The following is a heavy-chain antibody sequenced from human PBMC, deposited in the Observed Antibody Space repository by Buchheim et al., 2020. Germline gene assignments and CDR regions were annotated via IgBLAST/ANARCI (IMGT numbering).Heavy chain of an antibody. Sequence: QVQLVESGGGVVQPGRSLRLSCAASGFTFSSYAMHWVRQAPGKGLEWVAVISYDGSNKYYADSVKGRFTIYRDNSKNTLYLQMNSLRAEDTAVYYCARDDSGEGGFDYWGQGTL. CDR2: ISYDGSNK. D-gene: IGHD3-10*01. CDR1: GFTFSSYA. V-gene: IGHV3-30*04. J-gene: IGHJ4*02. CDR3: ARDDSGEGGFDY.